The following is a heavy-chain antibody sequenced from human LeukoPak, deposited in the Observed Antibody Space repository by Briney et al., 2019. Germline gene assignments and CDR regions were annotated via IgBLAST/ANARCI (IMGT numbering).Heavy chain of an antibody. J-gene: IGHJ6*02. CDR2: ISYDGSNN. CDR1: GFTFSSYG. CDR3: AKTLATGGGSYNMDV. V-gene: IGHV3-30*18. Sequence: GGSLRLSCAASGFTFSSYGMHWVRRAPGKGLEWVAFISYDGSNNYYADSVKGRFTISRDNSKNTLFLQMSSLRAEDTALYYCAKTLATGGGSYNMDVWGQGTTVAVS. D-gene: IGHD2-8*02.